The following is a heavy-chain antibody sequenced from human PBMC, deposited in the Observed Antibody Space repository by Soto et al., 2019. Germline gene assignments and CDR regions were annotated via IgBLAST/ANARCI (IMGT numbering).Heavy chain of an antibody. J-gene: IGHJ4*02. Sequence: QMQLEQSGPEVKEPGTSVKVSCKASGFTVTSSAFQWVRQARGQRLEWIGWIAVGSGYTDYAQRFQDRVTLTRDMSTATTYMELSRLTSEDTAIYYCAADATAWQQMVPSDYWGQGTLVTVSS. V-gene: IGHV1-58*01. CDR1: GFTVTSSA. CDR2: IAVGSGYT. D-gene: IGHD2-8*01. CDR3: AADATAWQQMVPSDY.